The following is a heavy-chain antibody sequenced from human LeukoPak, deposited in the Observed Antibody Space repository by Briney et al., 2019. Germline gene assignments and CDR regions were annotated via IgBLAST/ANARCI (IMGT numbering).Heavy chain of an antibody. Sequence: GGSLRFSCAASGFTFSSYAVSWVRQAPGKGLEWVSTISDSGSSTYYADSVKGRFTISRDNSKNTLYLQMNSLRAEDTAVYYCAKSGYYHWFDPWGQGTLVTVSS. J-gene: IGHJ5*02. CDR3: AKSGYYHWFDP. D-gene: IGHD3-22*01. CDR2: ISDSGSST. CDR1: GFTFSSYA. V-gene: IGHV3-23*01.